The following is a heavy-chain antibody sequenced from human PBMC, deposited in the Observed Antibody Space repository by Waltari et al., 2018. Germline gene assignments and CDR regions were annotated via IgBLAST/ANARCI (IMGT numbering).Heavy chain of an antibody. D-gene: IGHD3-22*01. CDR1: GYSISSGYY. J-gene: IGHJ4*02. CDR3: ARSGYDSSGYYHDY. CDR2: IYHSGST. Sequence: QVQLQESGPGLVKPSETLSLTCAVSGYSISSGYYWGSLRQPPGKGLEWIGSIYHSGSTYYNPSLKSRVTISVDTSKNQFSLKLSSVTAADTAVYYCARSGYDSSGYYHDYWGQGTLVTVSS. V-gene: IGHV4-38-2*01.